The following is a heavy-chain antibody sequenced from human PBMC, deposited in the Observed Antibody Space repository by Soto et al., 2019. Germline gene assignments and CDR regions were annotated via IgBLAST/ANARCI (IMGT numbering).Heavy chain of an antibody. Sequence: SVKVSCKASGGTFSSYAIRWVRQAPGQGLEWMGGIIPIFGTANYAQKFQGRVTITADESTSTAYMELSSLRSEDTAVYYCARDSPGDIVVVPAAMDLDYYYYGMDVWGQGTTVTVSS. CDR1: GGTFSSYA. CDR2: IIPIFGTA. D-gene: IGHD2-2*01. V-gene: IGHV1-69*13. J-gene: IGHJ6*02. CDR3: ARDSPGDIVVVPAAMDLDYYYYGMDV.